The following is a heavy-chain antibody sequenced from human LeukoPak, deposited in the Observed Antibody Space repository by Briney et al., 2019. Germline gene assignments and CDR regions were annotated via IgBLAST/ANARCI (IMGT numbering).Heavy chain of an antibody. CDR1: GFTFDDYA. Sequence: PGRSLRLSCAASGFTFDDYAMHWVRQAPGKGLEWVSGISWNSGSIGYADSVKGRFTISRDNAKNSLYLQMNSLRAEDTAVYYCARGVYYMDVWGKGTTVTVSS. V-gene: IGHV3-9*01. J-gene: IGHJ6*03. CDR2: ISWNSGSI. CDR3: ARGVYYMDV.